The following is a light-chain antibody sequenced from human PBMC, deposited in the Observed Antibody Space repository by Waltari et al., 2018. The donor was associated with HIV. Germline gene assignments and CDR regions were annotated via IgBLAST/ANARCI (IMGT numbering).Light chain of an antibody. Sequence: QSVLTQPPSASGTPGQRVTSSCSGRSSTVGHTTVNWYHHLPGTAPKLLIYSSNQRPSGVPDRFSGSKSGTSASLAISGLQSEDEADYYCAAWDDSLSGLVFGTGTKVTVL. V-gene: IGLV1-44*01. CDR1: SSTVGHTT. J-gene: IGLJ1*01. CDR2: SSN. CDR3: AAWDDSLSGLV.